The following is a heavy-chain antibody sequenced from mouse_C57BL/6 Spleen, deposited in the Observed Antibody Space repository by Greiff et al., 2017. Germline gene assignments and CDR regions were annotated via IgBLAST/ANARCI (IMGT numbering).Heavy chain of an antibody. V-gene: IGHV10-1*01. Sequence: GGGLVQPKGSLKLSCAASGFSFNTYAMNWVRQAPGKGLEWVARIRSKSNNYATYYADSVKDRFTISRDDSESMLYLQMNNLETEDTAMYYCVRQLRLHFDYWGQGTTLTVSS. CDR2: IRSKSNNYAT. CDR1: GFSFNTYA. D-gene: IGHD3-2*02. J-gene: IGHJ2*01. CDR3: VRQLRLHFDY.